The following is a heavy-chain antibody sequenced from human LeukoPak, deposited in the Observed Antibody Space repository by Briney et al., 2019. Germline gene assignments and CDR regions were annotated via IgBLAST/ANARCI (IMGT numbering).Heavy chain of an antibody. D-gene: IGHD5-18*01. V-gene: IGHV3-64*01. CDR1: GFTFSSYA. CDR2: ISSNGGST. CDR3: ARGPGIQHPQFDY. J-gene: IGHJ4*02. Sequence: HPGGSLRLSRAASGFTFSSYAMHWVRQAPGKGLEYVSAISSNGGSTYYANSVKGRFTISRDNSKNTLYLQMGSLRAEDMAVYYCARGPGIQHPQFDYWGQGTLVTVSS.